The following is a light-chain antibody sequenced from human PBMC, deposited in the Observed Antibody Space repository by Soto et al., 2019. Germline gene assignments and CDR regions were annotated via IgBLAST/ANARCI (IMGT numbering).Light chain of an antibody. CDR1: QSVNSNF. J-gene: IGKJ4*01. CDR3: QQYGSALLT. Sequence: EIVLTQSPATLSLSPGERATLSCGASQSVNSNFLAWYQQKPGLAPRLLIYDASSRATGIPDRFSGSGSGTDFTLTISRLEPEDFAVYYCQQYGSALLTFGGGTKVEIK. V-gene: IGKV3D-20*01. CDR2: DAS.